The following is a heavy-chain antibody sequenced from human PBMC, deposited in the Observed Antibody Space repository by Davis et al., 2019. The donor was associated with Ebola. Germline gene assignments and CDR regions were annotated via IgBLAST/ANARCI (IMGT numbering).Heavy chain of an antibody. J-gene: IGHJ4*02. CDR1: GYTFTTYW. V-gene: IGHV5-51*01. CDR2: IYPGDSDT. CDR3: ARRGGWSGAFLDY. D-gene: IGHD3-3*02. Sequence: GESLKISCKGSGYTFTTYWIGWVRQMPGKGLEWMGIIYPGDSDTRYSPSFQGQVTISADKSISTAYRQWSSLKASDTAMYYCARRGGWSGAFLDYWGQGTLVTVSS.